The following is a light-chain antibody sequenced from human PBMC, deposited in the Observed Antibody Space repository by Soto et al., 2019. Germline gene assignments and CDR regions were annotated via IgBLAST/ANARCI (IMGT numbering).Light chain of an antibody. CDR2: EVS. CDR3: SSYTSNSTALV. V-gene: IGLV2-14*01. J-gene: IGLJ3*02. Sequence: QSALTQPASVSGSPGQSITFSCTGTSSDVGGYNYVSWYQQHPGKAPKLMIYEVSNRPSGVSNRFSGSKSGNTASLTISGLQAEDEADYYCSSYTSNSTALVFGGGTKVTVL. CDR1: SSDVGGYNY.